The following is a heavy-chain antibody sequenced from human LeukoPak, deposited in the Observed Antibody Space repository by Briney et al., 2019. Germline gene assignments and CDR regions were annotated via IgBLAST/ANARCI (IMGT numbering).Heavy chain of an antibody. V-gene: IGHV3-7*01. Sequence: GGSLRLSCAASGFSFSSYWMSWVRQAPGKGLEWVANIKQDGSEKYYVDSVKGRFSISRDNSKNTLFLQMNSLRTEDTAVYYCAKGAWDLLLNYFDYWGQGTLVTVSS. D-gene: IGHD1-26*01. J-gene: IGHJ4*02. CDR1: GFSFSSYW. CDR3: AKGAWDLLLNYFDY. CDR2: IKQDGSEK.